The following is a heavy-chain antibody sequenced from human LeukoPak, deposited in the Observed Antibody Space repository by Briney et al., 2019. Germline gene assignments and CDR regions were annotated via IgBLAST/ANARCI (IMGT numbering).Heavy chain of an antibody. J-gene: IGHJ4*02. CDR2: IKQDGSEK. Sequence: GGSLRLSCAASGFTFSSYWMSWVRQAPGKGLEWVANIKQDGSEKYYVDSVKGRFTISRDNAKNSLYLQMNSLRAEDTAVYYCARVVVVPAAITPGGFDYWGQGTLVTVSP. D-gene: IGHD2-2*01. CDR3: ARVVVVPAAITPGGFDY. CDR1: GFTFSSYW. V-gene: IGHV3-7*01.